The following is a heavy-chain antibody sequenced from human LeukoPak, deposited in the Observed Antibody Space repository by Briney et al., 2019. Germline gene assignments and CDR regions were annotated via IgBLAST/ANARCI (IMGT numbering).Heavy chain of an antibody. CDR1: GFTFSTYG. D-gene: IGHD3-3*01. Sequence: GGSLRLSCAASGFTFSTYGMLWVRQAPGKGLEWVAVIWHDGSNKYYADSVKGRFTISRDNSKNTLYLQMTSLRAEDTAMYYCARGLCVDYDFRSGYPDYWGQGTLVTVSS. CDR2: IWHDGSNK. CDR3: ARGLCVDYDFRSGYPDY. V-gene: IGHV3-33*01. J-gene: IGHJ4*02.